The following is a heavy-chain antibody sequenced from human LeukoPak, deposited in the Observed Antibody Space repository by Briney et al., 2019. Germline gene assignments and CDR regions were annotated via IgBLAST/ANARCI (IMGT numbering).Heavy chain of an antibody. J-gene: IGHJ6*03. CDR1: GGSFSGYY. Sequence: SETLSLTCAVYGGSFSGYYWSWIRQPPGKGLEWIGEINHSGSTNYNPSLKSRVTISVDTSKNQFSLKLSSVTAADTAVYYCARHKGYYGSGSYFKRYYYYYYMDVWGKGTTVTISS. V-gene: IGHV4-34*01. CDR3: ARHKGYYGSGSYFKRYYYYYYMDV. D-gene: IGHD3-10*01. CDR2: INHSGST.